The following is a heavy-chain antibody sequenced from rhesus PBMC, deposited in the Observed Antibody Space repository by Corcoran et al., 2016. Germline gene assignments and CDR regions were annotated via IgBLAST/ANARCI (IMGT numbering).Heavy chain of an antibody. J-gene: IGHJ4*01. D-gene: IGHD2-21*01. CDR2: IYSSSGNT. CDR1: GGSISGGYG. CDR3: ARDEAEYCTGSGCYFDY. Sequence: QVQLQESGPGLLKPSETLSLTCAVSGGSISGGYGWGWIRQPPGKGLEWIGSIYSSSGNTYYNPSLKSRVTISTDTSKNQFSLKLSSVTAEDTAVYYCARDEAEYCTGSGCYFDYWGQGVLVTVSS. V-gene: IGHV4S7*01.